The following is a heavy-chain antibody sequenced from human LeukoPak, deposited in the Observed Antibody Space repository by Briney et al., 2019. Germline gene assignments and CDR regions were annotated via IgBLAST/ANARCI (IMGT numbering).Heavy chain of an antibody. CDR2: IYTSGST. CDR3: ARGATPRYYYDSSGYYGFDY. CDR1: GGSISSGSYY. D-gene: IGHD3-22*01. V-gene: IGHV4-61*02. J-gene: IGHJ4*02. Sequence: SETLSLTCTVSGGSISSGSYYWSWIRQPAGKGLEWIGRIYTSGSTNYNPSLKSRVTISVDTSKNQFSLKLSSVTAADTAVYYCARGATPRYYYDSSGYYGFDYWGQGTLVTVSS.